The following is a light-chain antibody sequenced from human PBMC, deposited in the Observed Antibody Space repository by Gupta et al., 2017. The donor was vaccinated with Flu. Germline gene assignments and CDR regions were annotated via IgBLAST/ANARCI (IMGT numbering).Light chain of an antibody. Sequence: VTAGRPASNCCSPCQWPVHSDGNNYVKWFQQRPGPSPKRLIYEGSNRDSGVPDRVSGSGAGTDFTLKNSGEGAEDVGVYYCKQRINCPFPFGQGTKGEIK. V-gene: IGKV2-30*02. CDR2: EGS. CDR1: QWPVHSDGNNY. CDR3: KQRINCPFP. J-gene: IGKJ2*01.